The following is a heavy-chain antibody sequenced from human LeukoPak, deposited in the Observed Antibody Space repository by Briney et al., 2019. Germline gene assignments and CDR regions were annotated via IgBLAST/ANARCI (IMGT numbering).Heavy chain of an antibody. V-gene: IGHV4-61*02. Sequence: PSQTLSLTCTVSGGSISSGSYYWSWIRQPAGKGLEWIGRIYTSGSTNYNPSLKSRVTISVDTSKNQFSLKLSSVTAADTAVYYCARDVTTFGVERYNWFDPWGQGTLVTVSS. J-gene: IGHJ5*02. CDR3: ARDVTTFGVERYNWFDP. D-gene: IGHD3-3*01. CDR2: IYTSGST. CDR1: GGSISSGSYY.